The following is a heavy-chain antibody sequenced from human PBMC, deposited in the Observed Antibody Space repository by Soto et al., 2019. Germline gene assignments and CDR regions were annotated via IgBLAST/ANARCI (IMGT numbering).Heavy chain of an antibody. CDR3: AKEKDYDYVWGSYRYTSDY. CDR2: IAETGGDT. J-gene: IGHJ4*02. Sequence: GGSLRLSCAASGFTFSKFVMRWVRQTPGKGLEWVSTIAETGGDTYYTDSVKGRFTISRDNSKNTLYLQMNSLRAEDTAVYYCAKEKDYDYVWGSYRYTSDYWGQGT. D-gene: IGHD3-16*02. CDR1: GFTFSKFV. V-gene: IGHV3-23*01.